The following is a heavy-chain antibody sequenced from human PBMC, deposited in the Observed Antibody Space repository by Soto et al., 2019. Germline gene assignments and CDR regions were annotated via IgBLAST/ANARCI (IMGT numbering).Heavy chain of an antibody. CDR2: IYYSGST. CDR3: ARDPTYSSGWYGGNYFDY. CDR1: GGSIISYY. D-gene: IGHD6-19*01. V-gene: IGHV4-59*01. Sequence: PSETLSLTCTVSGGSIISYYWSWIRQPPGKGLEWIGYIYYSGSTNYNPSLKSRVTISVDTSKNQFSLKLSSVTAADTAVYYCARDPTYSSGWYGGNYFDYWGQGTLVPVS. J-gene: IGHJ4*02.